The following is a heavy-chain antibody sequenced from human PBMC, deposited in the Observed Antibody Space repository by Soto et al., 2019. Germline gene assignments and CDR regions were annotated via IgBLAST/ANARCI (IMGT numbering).Heavy chain of an antibody. CDR3: ATWAQLGFDY. V-gene: IGHV1-3*04. CDR1: GYTFTTYA. J-gene: IGHJ4*02. CDR2: INTVNGDT. Sequence: QVQLVQSGAEVKKPGAPVKVSCKTSGYTFTTYAFHWVRQAPGQRLEWMGWINTVNGDTNYSQKFQGRITITRDTSAATVYMELSSLTSEDTAVYYCATWAQLGFDYWGQGTLVTVSS. D-gene: IGHD1-1*01.